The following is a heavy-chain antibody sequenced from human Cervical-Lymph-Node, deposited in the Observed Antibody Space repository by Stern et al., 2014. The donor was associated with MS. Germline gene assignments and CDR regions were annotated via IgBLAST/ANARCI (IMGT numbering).Heavy chain of an antibody. Sequence: EVQLVESGGGLIKPGGSLRLSCTASGFTFNSAWMNWVRQAPGKGLEWVGRVKTRADGGTPDYAAPVKGRFTISRDDSKRTIYLQMNNVTAEDTAVYYCTARGYYYDDVGYSSFDYWGPGTLVTVSS. CDR1: GFTFNSAW. J-gene: IGHJ4*02. CDR3: TARGYYYDDVGYSSFDY. D-gene: IGHD3-22*01. V-gene: IGHV3-15*05. CDR2: VKTRADGGTP.